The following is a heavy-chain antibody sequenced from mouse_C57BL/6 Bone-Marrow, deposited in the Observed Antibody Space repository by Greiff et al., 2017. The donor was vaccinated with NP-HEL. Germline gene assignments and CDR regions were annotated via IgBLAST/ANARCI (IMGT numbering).Heavy chain of an antibody. Sequence: EVKLVESGGDLVKPGGSLKLSCAASGFTFSSYGMSWVRQTPDKRLEWVATISSGGSYTYYPDSVKGRFTISRDNAKNTLYLQMSSLKSEDTAMYYCARHGHYYGSSRAWFAYWGQGTLVTVSA. CDR2: ISSGGSYT. J-gene: IGHJ3*01. CDR1: GFTFSSYG. V-gene: IGHV5-6*01. CDR3: ARHGHYYGSSRAWFAY. D-gene: IGHD1-1*01.